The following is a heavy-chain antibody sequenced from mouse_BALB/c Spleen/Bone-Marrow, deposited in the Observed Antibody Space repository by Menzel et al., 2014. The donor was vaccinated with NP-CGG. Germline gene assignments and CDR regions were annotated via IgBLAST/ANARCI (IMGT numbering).Heavy chain of an antibody. Sequence: EVKVEESGGGLVKSGGSLKLSCAASGFTFNNYGMSWVRQTPEKRLEWVATISGGGSYTFYPDSVKGRFTISRDSAKNDLYLQLSSLRSEDTALYYCARHAYYDQTEVSFVYWGQGTLVTVSA. J-gene: IGHJ3*01. CDR1: GFTFNNYG. V-gene: IGHV5-9-2*01. CDR3: ARHAYYDQTEVSFVY. CDR2: ISGGGSYT. D-gene: IGHD2-4*01.